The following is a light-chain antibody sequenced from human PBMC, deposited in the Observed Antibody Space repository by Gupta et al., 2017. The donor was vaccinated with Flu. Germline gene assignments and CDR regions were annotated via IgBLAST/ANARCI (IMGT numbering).Light chain of an antibody. V-gene: IGKV1-39*01. J-gene: IGKJ4*01. CDR1: QSISSY. CDR2: AAS. CDR3: QQSYSSFRVT. Sequence: DIQMTQSPSSLSASVGDRVTITCRASQSISSYRNWYQQKPGKATKLLIYAASSLQSRVPSRFSGSGSGTDFTLTISSLQPKDFATYYCQQSYSSFRVTFGGGTKVEIK.